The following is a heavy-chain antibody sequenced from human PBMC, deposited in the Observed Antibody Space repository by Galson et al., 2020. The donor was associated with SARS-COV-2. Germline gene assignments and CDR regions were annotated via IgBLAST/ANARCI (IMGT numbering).Heavy chain of an antibody. CDR1: GFTFSSYG. D-gene: IGHD5-18*01. CDR2: IWYDGSNK. CDR3: AKDGGYSYGSDYYYYGMDV. J-gene: IGHJ6*02. Sequence: GGSLRLSCAGSGFTFSSYGMHWVRQAPGKGLEWVAVIWYDGSNKYYADSVKGRFTISRDNSKNTLYLQMNSLRAEDTAVYYCAKDGGYSYGSDYYYYGMDVWGQGTTVTVS. V-gene: IGHV3-33*06.